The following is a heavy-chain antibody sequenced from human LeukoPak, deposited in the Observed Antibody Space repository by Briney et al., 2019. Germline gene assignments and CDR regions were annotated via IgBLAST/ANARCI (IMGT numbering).Heavy chain of an antibody. Sequence: PGGSLRLSCAASGFTFRNYWMNWVRQAPGEGREWVANIKQDGSETYYVDLVKGRFTISRDNAKNSLYLQMNSLRVEDTGVYYCAREEMGGTARSGALYWGQGTLVTVSS. CDR2: IKQDGSET. CDR1: GFTFRNYW. J-gene: IGHJ4*02. D-gene: IGHD3-10*01. CDR3: AREEMGGTARSGALY. V-gene: IGHV3-7*01.